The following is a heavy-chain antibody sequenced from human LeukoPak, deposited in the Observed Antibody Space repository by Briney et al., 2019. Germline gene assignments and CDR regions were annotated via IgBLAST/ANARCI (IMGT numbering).Heavy chain of an antibody. CDR2: ISRSSSYI. CDR1: GSTFSDYS. CDR3: ARDRDFGVGNWFDP. Sequence: GGSLRLSCAASGSTFSDYSMNWVRQAPGKGLEWVSSISRSSSYIYYADSMKGRFTISRDDAKNSLSLRMNSLRAEDTAVYYCARDRDFGVGNWFDPWGQGVLVTASA. D-gene: IGHD3-3*01. V-gene: IGHV3-21*01. J-gene: IGHJ5*02.